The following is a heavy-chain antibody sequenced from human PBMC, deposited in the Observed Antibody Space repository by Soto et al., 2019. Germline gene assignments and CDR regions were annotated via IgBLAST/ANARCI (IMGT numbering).Heavy chain of an antibody. CDR1: GYTFTSYA. Sequence: QVQLVQSGAEVKKPGASVKVSCKASGYTFTSYAMHWVRQAPGQRLEWMGWINAGNGNTKYSQKFQGRVTITMDTAASTADMELSSLRSEDTAVYYWARAIGIAVAAPSEGYFDRSCRRTLVTASS. J-gene: IGHJ2*01. CDR3: ARAIGIAVAAPSEGYFDR. V-gene: IGHV1-3*01. D-gene: IGHD6-19*01. CDR2: INAGNGNT.